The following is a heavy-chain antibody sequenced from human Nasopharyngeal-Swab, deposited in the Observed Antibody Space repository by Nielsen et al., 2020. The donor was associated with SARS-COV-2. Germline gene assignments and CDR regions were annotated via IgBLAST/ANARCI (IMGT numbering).Heavy chain of an antibody. CDR2: IRSQIYGGAP. V-gene: IGHV3-49*01. CDR3: ARSVGSYYGQGAFDI. J-gene: IGHJ3*02. CDR1: GFTFGDYA. Sequence: GGSLRLSCRTSGFTFGDYAMSWFRQAPGKGLEWVGFIRSQIYGGAPEYAASVKGRFTISRDGAESIAYLQMDSLQIEDTAVYYCARSVGSYYGQGAFDIWGQGTMVTVSS. D-gene: IGHD1-26*01.